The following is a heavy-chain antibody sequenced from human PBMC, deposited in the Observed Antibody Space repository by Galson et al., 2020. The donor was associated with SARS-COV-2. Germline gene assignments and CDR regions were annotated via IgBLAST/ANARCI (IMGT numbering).Heavy chain of an antibody. CDR2: IYYSGST. V-gene: IGHV4-59*13. CDR1: GGSISSYY. Sequence: SETLSLTCTVSGGSISSYYWSWIRQHPGQGLEWIGYIYYSGSTNYNTSLTIRVTISVDTSKNQFSLKLCSVTAADTAAYYCARGLTSYEIFTGYNWYFDLWGRGTLVTVSS. CDR3: ARGLTSYEIFTGYNWYFDL. J-gene: IGHJ2*01. D-gene: IGHD3-9*01.